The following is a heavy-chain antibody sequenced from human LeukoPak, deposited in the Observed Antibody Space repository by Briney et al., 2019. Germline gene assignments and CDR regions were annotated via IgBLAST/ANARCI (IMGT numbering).Heavy chain of an antibody. J-gene: IGHJ4*02. D-gene: IGHD1-1*01. CDR1: GFTFSSYE. V-gene: IGHV3-48*03. Sequence: GGSLRLSCAASGFTFSSYEMNWVRQAPGKGLEWVSYISSSGSTIYYADSVKGRFTLSRDNAKNSLYLQMNSLRAEDTAVYYCARVWNDVSDYWGQGTLVTVSS. CDR3: ARVWNDVSDY. CDR2: ISSSGSTI.